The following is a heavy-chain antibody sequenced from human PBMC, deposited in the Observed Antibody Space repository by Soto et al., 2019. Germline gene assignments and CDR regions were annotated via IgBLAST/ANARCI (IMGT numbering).Heavy chain of an antibody. D-gene: IGHD5-12*01. CDR1: GGTFSSYA. Sequence: VASVKVSCKASGGTFSSYAISWVRQAPGQGLEWMGGIIPIFGTANYAQKFQGRVTITADESTSTAYMELSSLRSEDTAVYYCASFERWLQQYYFDYWGQGTLVTVSS. CDR2: IIPIFGTA. J-gene: IGHJ4*02. V-gene: IGHV1-69*13. CDR3: ASFERWLQQYYFDY.